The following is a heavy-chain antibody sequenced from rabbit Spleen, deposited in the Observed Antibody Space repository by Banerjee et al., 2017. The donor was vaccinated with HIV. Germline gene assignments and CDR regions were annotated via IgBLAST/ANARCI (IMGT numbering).Heavy chain of an antibody. J-gene: IGHJ4*01. CDR3: ARGTSSSGYYSGSLNL. CDR1: GFSFSSSYW. V-gene: IGHV1S40*01. CDR2: IYAGSSNST. Sequence: QSLEESGGDLVKPGASLTLTCTASGFSFSSSYWICWVRQAPGKGLEWIACIYAGSSNSTYYATWAKGRFTISKTSSTTVTLQMTSLTAADTATYFCARGTSSSGYYSGSLNLWGQGTLVTVS. D-gene: IGHD1-1*01.